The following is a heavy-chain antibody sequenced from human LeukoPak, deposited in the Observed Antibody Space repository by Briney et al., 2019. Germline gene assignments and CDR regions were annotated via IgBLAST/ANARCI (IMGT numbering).Heavy chain of an antibody. V-gene: IGHV3-30*03. Sequence: GSLRLSCAASGFPFSSYGMHRVRQAPGKGLEWVAVISYDGSNKYYADSVKGRFTISRDNSKSTLYLQMNSLRAEDTAVYYCARAIVVVTAGSGYFDYWGQGTLVTVSS. CDR2: ISYDGSNK. D-gene: IGHD2-21*02. CDR3: ARAIVVVTAGSGYFDY. CDR1: GFPFSSYG. J-gene: IGHJ4*02.